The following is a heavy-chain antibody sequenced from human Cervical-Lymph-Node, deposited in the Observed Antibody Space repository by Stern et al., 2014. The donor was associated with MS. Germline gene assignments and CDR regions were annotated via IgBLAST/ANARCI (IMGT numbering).Heavy chain of an antibody. CDR1: GFTFSSYS. Sequence: VQLVESGGGLVQPGGSLRLSCAASGFTFSSYSMNWVRQAPGKGLEWVSYISSSSSTIYYADSVKGRFTISRDNAMNSLYLQMNSLRDEDTAVYSCARGGDYDDYYYGMDVWGQGTTVTVSS. J-gene: IGHJ6*02. V-gene: IGHV3-48*02. CDR3: ARGGDYDDYYYGMDV. CDR2: ISSSSSTI. D-gene: IGHD4-17*01.